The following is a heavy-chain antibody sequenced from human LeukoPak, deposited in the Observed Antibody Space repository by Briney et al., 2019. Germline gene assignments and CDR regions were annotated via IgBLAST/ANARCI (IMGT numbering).Heavy chain of an antibody. CDR2: IKQDGSEK. J-gene: IGHJ4*02. V-gene: IGHV3-7*01. D-gene: IGHD6-6*01. CDR3: ARDWDSSSSFDY. CDR1: GFTFGSCW. Sequence: PGGSLRLSCAASGFTFGSCWMNWVRQTPGKGLEWVANIKQDGSEKYYVDSVKGRFTISRDNAKNSLYLQMNSLRAEDTAVYYCARDWDSSSSFDYWGQGTLVTVSS.